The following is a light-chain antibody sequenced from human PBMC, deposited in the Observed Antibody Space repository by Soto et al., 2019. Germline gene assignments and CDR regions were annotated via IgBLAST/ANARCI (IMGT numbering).Light chain of an antibody. CDR2: GAS. CDR3: QQYNNWPRT. J-gene: IGKJ1*01. CDR1: QSVSSN. V-gene: IGKV3-15*01. Sequence: EIVMTPSPATLSVSPGEKATLSCRASQSVSSNLAWYQQKPGQAPRLLIYGASTRATGIPARFSGSGSGTEFTLTISSLQSEDFAVYYCQQYNNWPRTFGQGT.